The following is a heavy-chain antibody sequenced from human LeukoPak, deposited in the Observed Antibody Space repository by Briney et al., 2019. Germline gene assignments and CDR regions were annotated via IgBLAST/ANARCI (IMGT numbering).Heavy chain of an antibody. Sequence: PGGSLRLSCAASGFTFSNYWMSWVRQAPGKGLEWVANIKQDGSEKYYVDSVKGRFTISRDNAENSLSLQMNSLRAEDTAVYYCAKDVLDFWGQGTLVTVSS. CDR1: GFTFSNYW. J-gene: IGHJ4*02. V-gene: IGHV3-7*03. CDR2: IKQDGSEK. CDR3: AKDVLDF.